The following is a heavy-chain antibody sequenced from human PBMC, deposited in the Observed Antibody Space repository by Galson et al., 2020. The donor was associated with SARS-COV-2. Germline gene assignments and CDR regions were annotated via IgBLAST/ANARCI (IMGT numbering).Heavy chain of an antibody. Sequence: LSLTCAASGFTFSSYGMHWVRQAPGKGLEWVAVIWYDGSNKYYADSVKGRFTISRDNSKNTLYLQMNSLRAEDTAVYFCAPDGQLSSGWAFDYWGQGTLVTVSS. CDR2: IWYDGSNK. CDR1: GFTFSSYG. J-gene: IGHJ4*02. CDR3: APDGQLSSGWAFDY. V-gene: IGHV3-33*01. D-gene: IGHD6-19*01.